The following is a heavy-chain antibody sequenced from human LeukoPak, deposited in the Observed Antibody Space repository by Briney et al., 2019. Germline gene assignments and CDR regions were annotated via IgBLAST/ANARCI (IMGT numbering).Heavy chain of an antibody. CDR2: ISAYNGNT. V-gene: IGHV1-18*01. CDR1: GYTFTSYG. CDR3: ATDIRNCGGDCYNWFDP. J-gene: IGHJ5*02. D-gene: IGHD2-21*02. Sequence: ASVKVSCKASGYTFTSYGISWVRQAPGQGLEWMGWISAYNGNTNYAQKLQGRVTMTTDTSTSTAYMELRSLRSDDTAVYYCATDIRNCGGDCYNWFDPWGQGTLVTVSS.